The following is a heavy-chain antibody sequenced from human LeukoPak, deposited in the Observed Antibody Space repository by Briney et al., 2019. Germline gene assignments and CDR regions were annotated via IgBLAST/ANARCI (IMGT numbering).Heavy chain of an antibody. CDR3: ARVLGSWPN. V-gene: IGHV1-3*02. J-gene: IGHJ4*02. Sequence: PGASVKVSCKASEYTFTRYVMNWVRQAPGQRLEWMGWTNVGNGNTKYSQEFQGRVTIIRDKVASTAYMELSSLRSEDMAVYYCARVLGSWPNWGQGTLVTVSS. CDR1: EYTFTRYV. D-gene: IGHD6-13*01. CDR2: TNVGNGNT.